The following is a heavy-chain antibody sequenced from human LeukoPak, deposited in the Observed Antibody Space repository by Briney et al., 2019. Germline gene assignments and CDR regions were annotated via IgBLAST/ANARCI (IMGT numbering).Heavy chain of an antibody. D-gene: IGHD3-10*01. CDR1: GGSISSSSYY. Sequence: SETLSLTCTVSGGSISSSSYYWGWIRQPPGKGLEWIGSIYYSGSTYYNPSLKSRVTISVDTSKVQFSLKLSSVTAADTAVYYCARDGSGNSNYLDFWGQGTLVTVSS. CDR2: IYYSGST. V-gene: IGHV4-39*07. J-gene: IGHJ4*02. CDR3: ARDGSGNSNYLDF.